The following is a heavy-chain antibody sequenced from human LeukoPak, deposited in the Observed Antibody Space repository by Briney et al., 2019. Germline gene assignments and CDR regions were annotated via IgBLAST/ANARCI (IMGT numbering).Heavy chain of an antibody. CDR2: IKQDGREK. CDR3: ARKNGLDY. V-gene: IGHV3-7*01. D-gene: IGHD1-1*01. CDR1: GFIFSNAW. Sequence: PGGSLRLSCAASGFIFSNAWMSWVRQAPGKGLERVANIKQDGREKYYVDSVKGRFTISRDNAKNSLYLQMNSLRAEDTAVYYCARKNGLDYWGQGTLVTVSS. J-gene: IGHJ4*02.